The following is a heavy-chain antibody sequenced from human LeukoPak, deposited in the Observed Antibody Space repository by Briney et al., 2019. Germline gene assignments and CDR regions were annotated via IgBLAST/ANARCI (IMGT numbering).Heavy chain of an antibody. CDR2: ISSSGSTI. J-gene: IGHJ4*02. V-gene: IGHV3-48*03. CDR3: SAIAVAAIY. D-gene: IGHD6-19*01. CDR1: GFTFSSYE. Sequence: PGGSLRLSCAASGFTFSSYEMSWVRQAPGKGLEWVSYISSSGSTIYYADSVKGRFTISRDNSKNTLYLQMNSLTAEDTAVYYCSAIAVAAIYWGQGSLVTVSS.